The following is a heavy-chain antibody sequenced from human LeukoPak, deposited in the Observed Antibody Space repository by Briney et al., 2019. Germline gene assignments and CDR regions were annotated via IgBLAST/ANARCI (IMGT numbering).Heavy chain of an antibody. CDR1: GGTVSSYA. D-gene: IGHD3-10*01. V-gene: IGHV1-69*05. CDR3: ARFNSGYYGSGSYDWFDP. Sequence: ASVKVSCKASGGTVSSYAISWVREAPGQGLEWMGGSIPIFGTANYAQKFQGRVTITTDESTSTASMELSSLRSEDTAVYYCARFNSGYYGSGSYDWFDPWGQGTLVTVSS. J-gene: IGHJ5*02. CDR2: SIPIFGTA.